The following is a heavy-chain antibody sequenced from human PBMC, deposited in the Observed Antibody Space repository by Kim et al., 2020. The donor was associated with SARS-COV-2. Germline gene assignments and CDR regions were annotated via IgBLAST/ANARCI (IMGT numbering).Heavy chain of an antibody. Sequence: GGSLRLSCAASGFTFSSYVMTWVRQAPGKGLKWVSSISASGGSTYYADSVKGRFTISRDNSKNTLYVQMNSLRAEDTAVYYCAKDSQYSSTWYPNWLDPWGQGTLVTVSS. CDR2: ISASGGST. V-gene: IGHV3-23*01. CDR3: AKDSQYSSTWYPNWLDP. J-gene: IGHJ5*02. D-gene: IGHD6-13*01. CDR1: GFTFSSYV.